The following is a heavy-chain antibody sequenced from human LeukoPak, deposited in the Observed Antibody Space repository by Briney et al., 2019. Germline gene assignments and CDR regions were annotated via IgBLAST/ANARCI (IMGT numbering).Heavy chain of an antibody. CDR1: GYTFTSYD. D-gene: IGHD6-13*01. Sequence: ASVKVSCKASGYTFTSYDINWVRQATGQGLEWMGWMNPNSGNTGYAQKFQGRVTMTRSTSISTAYMELSSLRSEDTAVYYCARGGGLSSSWPHYYYYYYMDVWGKGTTVTISS. CDR3: ARGGGLSSSWPHYYYYYYMDV. V-gene: IGHV1-8*01. CDR2: MNPNSGNT. J-gene: IGHJ6*03.